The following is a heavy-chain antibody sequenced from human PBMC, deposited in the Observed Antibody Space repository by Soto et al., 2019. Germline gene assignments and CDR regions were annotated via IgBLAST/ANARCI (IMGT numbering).Heavy chain of an antibody. CDR2: IWYDGSNK. D-gene: IGHD2-15*01. Sequence: ESGGGVVQPGRSLRLSCAASGFTFSSYGMHWVRQAPGKGLEWVADIWYDGSNKYYADSVKGRFTISRDNSKNTLYLQMNSLRAEDTAVYYCAREEDIVVVVAARGGMDVWGQGTTVTVSS. J-gene: IGHJ6*02. CDR3: AREEDIVVVVAARGGMDV. V-gene: IGHV3-33*01. CDR1: GFTFSSYG.